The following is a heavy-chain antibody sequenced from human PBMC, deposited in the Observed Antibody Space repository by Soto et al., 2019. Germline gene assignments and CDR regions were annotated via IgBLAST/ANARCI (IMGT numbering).Heavy chain of an antibody. Sequence: PLETLSLTCTVSGGSISSSSYYWGWIRQPPGKGLGWIGSIYYSGSTYYNPSLKSRVTISVDTSKNQFSLKLSSVTAADTAVYYCARQGYDFWSGYLTYGMDVWGQGTTVTVSS. CDR1: GGSISSSSYY. CDR3: ARQGYDFWSGYLTYGMDV. V-gene: IGHV4-39*01. J-gene: IGHJ6*02. D-gene: IGHD3-3*01. CDR2: IYYSGST.